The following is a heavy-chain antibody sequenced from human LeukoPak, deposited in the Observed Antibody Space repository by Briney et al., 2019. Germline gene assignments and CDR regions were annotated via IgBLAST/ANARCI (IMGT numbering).Heavy chain of an antibody. CDR3: AKTSTNYYDSSEFGY. Sequence: PGGSLRLSCAASGFTFDDYAMHWVRLAPGEGLELVSLISGDGGSTYYADSVKGRFTISRDNSKNSLYLQMNSLRAEDTALYYCAKTSTNYYDSSEFGYWGQGTLVTVSS. CDR2: ISGDGGST. D-gene: IGHD3-22*01. J-gene: IGHJ4*02. V-gene: IGHV3-43*02. CDR1: GFTFDDYA.